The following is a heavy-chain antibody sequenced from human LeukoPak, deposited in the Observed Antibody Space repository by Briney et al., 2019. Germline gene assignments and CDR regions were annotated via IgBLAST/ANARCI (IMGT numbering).Heavy chain of an antibody. CDR2: INPNSGDT. Sequence: ASVKVSCKASGYTFTGYYMHWVRQAPGQGLEWMGWINPNSGDTNYVQTFQGRVTMTRDTSISTAYMELSRLRSDDTAVYYCARDSAHYDFWSGYSSDFDYWGQGTLVTVSS. D-gene: IGHD3-3*01. J-gene: IGHJ4*02. CDR1: GYTFTGYY. V-gene: IGHV1-2*02. CDR3: ARDSAHYDFWSGYSSDFDY.